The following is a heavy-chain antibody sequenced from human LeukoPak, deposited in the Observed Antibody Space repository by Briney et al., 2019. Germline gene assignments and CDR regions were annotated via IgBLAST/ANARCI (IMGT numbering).Heavy chain of an antibody. CDR3: ARAGGRWRLQGSPDWFAP. CDR1: GYTFTSYG. J-gene: IGHJ5*02. V-gene: IGHV1-18*01. Sequence: ASVKVSCKASGYTFTSYGISWVRQAPGQGLEWMGWISAYNGNTNYAQKLQGRVTMTTDTSTSTAYMELRSLRSDDTAVYYCARAGGRWRLQGSPDWFAPGGKGTLVTVSS. D-gene: IGHD4-23*01. CDR2: ISAYNGNT.